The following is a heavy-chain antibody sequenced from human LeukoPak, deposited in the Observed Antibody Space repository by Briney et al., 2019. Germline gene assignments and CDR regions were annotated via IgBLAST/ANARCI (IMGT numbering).Heavy chain of an antibody. J-gene: IGHJ4*02. D-gene: IGHD3-9*01. V-gene: IGHV2-5*01. Sequence: SGPTLVKPTQTLTLTCTFSGFSLSTSGVGMGWIRQPPGKALEWLALIYWNDDKRYSPSLKSRLTITKDTSKNQVVLTMTNMDPVDTATYYCAHRGVLRYFGWLIYHYYFDYWGQGTLVTVSS. CDR2: IYWNDDK. CDR1: GFSLSTSGVG. CDR3: AHRGVLRYFGWLIYHYYFDY.